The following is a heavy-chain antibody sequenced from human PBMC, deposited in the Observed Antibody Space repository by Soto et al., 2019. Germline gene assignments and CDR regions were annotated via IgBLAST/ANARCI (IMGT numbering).Heavy chain of an antibody. V-gene: IGHV3-23*01. CDR3: VKRGRNWGAFDV. D-gene: IGHD7-27*01. CDR1: GFILNNYA. J-gene: IGHJ3*01. Sequence: VQLLESGGDLVQPGGSLRLSCVASGFILNNYAMSWVRQAPGKGLEWVSTIGGTDGDSDGVPWYEDSVKGRFTISRDSSPNTLFLHMYNLRAEDSALYYCVKRGRNWGAFDVWGQGTTVVVSS. CDR2: IGGTDGDSDGVP.